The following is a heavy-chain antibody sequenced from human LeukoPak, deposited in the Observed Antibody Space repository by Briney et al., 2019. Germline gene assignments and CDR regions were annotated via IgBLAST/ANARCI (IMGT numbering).Heavy chain of an antibody. CDR3: ARWTTVTHDY. V-gene: IGHV4-59*08. CDR2: IYYSGRT. J-gene: IGHJ4*02. CDR1: GGSITTYY. D-gene: IGHD4-17*01. Sequence: SETLSLTCTVSGGSITTYYWGWIRQPPGKGLEWIGYIYYSGRTNFNPSLKSRVTISLDTSKNQFSLKLSSVTAADTAVYYCARWTTVTHDYWGQGTLVTVSS.